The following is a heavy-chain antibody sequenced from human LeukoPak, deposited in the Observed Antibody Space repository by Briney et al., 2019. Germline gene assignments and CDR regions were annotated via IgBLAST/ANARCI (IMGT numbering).Heavy chain of an antibody. CDR2: INPNSSGT. CDR3: ARDRPSYQYSSSSPDY. V-gene: IGHV1-2*02. D-gene: IGHD6-6*01. CDR1: GYTFTGYY. Sequence: ASVKVSCKASGYTFTGYYMHWVRQAPGQGLEWMGWINPNSSGTNYAQKFQGRVTMTRDTSISTAYMELSRLRSDDTAVYYCARDRPSYQYSSSSPDYWGQGTLVTVSS. J-gene: IGHJ4*02.